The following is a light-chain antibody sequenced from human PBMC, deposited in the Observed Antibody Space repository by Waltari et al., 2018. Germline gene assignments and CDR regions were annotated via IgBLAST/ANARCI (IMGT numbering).Light chain of an antibody. CDR1: QSISSY. J-gene: IGKJ4*01. Sequence: DIQMTQSSSSLSASVGDRVTITCRASQSISSYLNWYQQKPGKAPKLLIYAASSLQSGVPSRFSGSGSGTDFTLTISSLQPEDFATYYCQQSYSTPQTFGGGTKVEIK. CDR3: QQSYSTPQT. V-gene: IGKV1-39*01. CDR2: AAS.